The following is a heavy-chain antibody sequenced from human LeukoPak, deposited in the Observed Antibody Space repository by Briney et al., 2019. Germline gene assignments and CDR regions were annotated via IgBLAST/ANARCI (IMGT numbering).Heavy chain of an antibody. CDR1: GGSISSYY. Sequence: SETLSLTCTVSGGSISSYYWSWIRQPAGKGLEWIGRIYTSGSTNYNPSLKSRVTMSVDTSKNQFSLKLSSVTAADTAVYYCARTGSSSSRYNFDFDYWGQGTLVTVSS. CDR3: ARTGSSSSRYNFDFDY. V-gene: IGHV4-4*07. D-gene: IGHD6-13*01. J-gene: IGHJ4*02. CDR2: IYTSGST.